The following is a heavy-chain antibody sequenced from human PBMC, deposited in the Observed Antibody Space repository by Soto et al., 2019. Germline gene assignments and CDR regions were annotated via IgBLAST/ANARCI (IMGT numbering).Heavy chain of an antibody. CDR2: ISAYNGNT. Sequence: ASVKVSCKASGYTFTSYGISWVRQAPGQRLEWMGWISAYNGNTNYAQKLQGRVTMTTDTSTSTAYMELRSLRSDDTAVYYCARDAAEKGPYDYRNRGSYYYYYGMDVWGQGTTVTVSS. D-gene: IGHD4-4*01. V-gene: IGHV1-18*01. J-gene: IGHJ6*02. CDR1: GYTFTSYG. CDR3: ARDAAEKGPYDYRNRGSYYYYYGMDV.